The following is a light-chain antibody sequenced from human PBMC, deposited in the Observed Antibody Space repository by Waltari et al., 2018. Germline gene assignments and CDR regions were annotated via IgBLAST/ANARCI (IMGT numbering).Light chain of an antibody. CDR1: QSVSSY. Sequence: EIVLTQSPATLSVSPGERATLSCRASQSVSSYLGWYQQKHGQAPRLLIYDASNRATGIPARFSGSGSGTDFTLTISSLEPEDFAVYYCQQRSNWPGTFGQGTKLEI. V-gene: IGKV3-11*01. J-gene: IGKJ2*01. CDR3: QQRSNWPGT. CDR2: DAS.